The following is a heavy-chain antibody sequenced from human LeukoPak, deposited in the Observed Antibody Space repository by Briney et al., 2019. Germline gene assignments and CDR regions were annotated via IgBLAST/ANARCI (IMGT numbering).Heavy chain of an antibody. CDR3: ATYSSGWPHDY. J-gene: IGHJ4*02. D-gene: IGHD6-19*01. CDR1: GGSFSGYY. V-gene: IGHV4-34*01. CDR2: INHSGST. Sequence: SETLSLTCAVYGGSFSGYYWSWIRQPPGKGLGWIGEINHSGSTNYNPSLKSRVTISVDTSKNQFSLKLSSVTAADTAVYYCATYSSGWPHDYWGQGTLVTVSS.